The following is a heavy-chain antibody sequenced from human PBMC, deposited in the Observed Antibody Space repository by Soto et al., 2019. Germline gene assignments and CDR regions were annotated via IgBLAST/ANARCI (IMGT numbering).Heavy chain of an antibody. V-gene: IGHV3-21*01. J-gene: IGHJ6*04. CDR1: GFTFSSYS. CDR3: EREYRWAEILTGSYSAYYYYGMDG. D-gene: IGHD3-9*01. Sequence: GGSLRLSCAASGFTFSSYSMNWVRQAPGKGLEWVSSISSSSSYIYYADSVKGRFTISRDNAKNSLSLQMNSLRAEDTAVYYCEREYRWAEILTGSYSAYYYYGMDGWCEGTTVAASS. CDR2: ISSSSSYI.